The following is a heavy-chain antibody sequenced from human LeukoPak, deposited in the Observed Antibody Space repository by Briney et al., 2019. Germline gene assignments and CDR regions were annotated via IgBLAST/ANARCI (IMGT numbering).Heavy chain of an antibody. CDR2: ISAYNGNT. CDR3: ARGVIGGPHTAMVTELYYFDY. V-gene: IGHV1-18*01. D-gene: IGHD5-18*01. Sequence: ASVKVSCKASGYTFTSYGISWVRQAPGQGLEWMGWISAYNGNTNYAQKLQGRVTMTTDTSTSTAYMELRSLRSDDTAVYYCARGVIGGPHTAMVTELYYFDYWGQGTLVTVSS. J-gene: IGHJ4*02. CDR1: GYTFTSYG.